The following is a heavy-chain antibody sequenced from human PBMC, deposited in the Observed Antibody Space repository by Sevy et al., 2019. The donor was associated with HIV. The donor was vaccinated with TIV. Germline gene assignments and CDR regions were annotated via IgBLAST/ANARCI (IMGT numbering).Heavy chain of an antibody. CDR1: GFTFSSYW. CDR2: INSDGSST. Sequence: GGSLRLSCAASGFTFSSYWMHWVRQAPGKGLVWVSRINSDGSSTSYADSVKGRFTISRDNAKNTLYLQMNSLRAEDTAVYYCARDHLSAAPLGWLRLGYYYYYGMDVWGQGPRSPSS. V-gene: IGHV3-74*01. CDR3: ARDHLSAAPLGWLRLGYYYYYGMDV. D-gene: IGHD5-12*01. J-gene: IGHJ6*02.